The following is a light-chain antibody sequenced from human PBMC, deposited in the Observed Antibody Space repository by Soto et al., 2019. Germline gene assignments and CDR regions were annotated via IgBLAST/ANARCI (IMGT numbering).Light chain of an antibody. Sequence: EIVLTQSPATLSLSPGERATLSCTASQSVSYHLAWYQQKPGQAPRLLIYGASNRATGIPARFSGSGSGTDFTLTISSLEPEDFAVYYCQQRTNWAYTFGQGTKLEIK. V-gene: IGKV3-11*01. CDR3: QQRTNWAYT. CDR1: QSVSYH. J-gene: IGKJ2*01. CDR2: GAS.